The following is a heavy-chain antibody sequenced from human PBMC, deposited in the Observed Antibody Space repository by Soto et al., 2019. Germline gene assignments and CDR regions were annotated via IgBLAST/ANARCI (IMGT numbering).Heavy chain of an antibody. CDR2: ISSRSRSI. CDR3: ARERGDYEGLAPYSFDH. D-gene: IGHD4-17*01. Sequence: EVQLVESGGGLVKPGGSLRLSCAASGFTFSSYSMHWVRQAPGKGLEWVSSISSRSRSIYYADSQKGRFTISRDNTKNSRYLQMNNLRGEDTAVYYCARERGDYEGLAPYSFDHWGQGTLVTVSS. CDR1: GFTFSSYS. J-gene: IGHJ4*02. V-gene: IGHV3-21*01.